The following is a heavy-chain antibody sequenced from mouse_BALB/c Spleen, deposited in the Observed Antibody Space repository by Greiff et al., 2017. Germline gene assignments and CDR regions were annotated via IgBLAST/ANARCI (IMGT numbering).Heavy chain of an antibody. Sequence: VQLQQPGAELVKPGASVKLSCKASGYTFTSYWMHWVKQRPGQGLEWIGEINPSNGRTNYNEKFKSKATLTVDKSSSTAYMQLSSLTSEDSAVYYCALLRRDYFDYWGQGTTLTVSS. D-gene: IGHD1-2*01. CDR3: ALLRRDYFDY. CDR2: INPSNGRT. V-gene: IGHV1S81*02. CDR1: GYTFTSYW. J-gene: IGHJ2*01.